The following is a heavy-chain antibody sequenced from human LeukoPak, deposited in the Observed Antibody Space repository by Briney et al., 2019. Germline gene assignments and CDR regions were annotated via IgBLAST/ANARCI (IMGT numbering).Heavy chain of an antibody. D-gene: IGHD4-11*01. CDR2: IYYSGST. Sequence: SETLSLTCTVSGGSISSYYWSWIRQPPGKGLEWIGYIYYSGSTNYNPSLKSRVTISVDTSKNQFSLKLSSVTAADTAVYYCASLSNYEISNDYWGQGTLVTVSS. CDR3: ASLSNYEISNDY. J-gene: IGHJ4*02. CDR1: GGSISSYY. V-gene: IGHV4-59*01.